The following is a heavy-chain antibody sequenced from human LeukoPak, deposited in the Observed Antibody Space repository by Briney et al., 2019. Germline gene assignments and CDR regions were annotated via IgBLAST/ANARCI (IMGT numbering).Heavy chain of an antibody. CDR1: GGSISSYY. CDR3: ARSTGWHAFT. Sequence: PSETLSLTCTVSGGSISSYYWNWIRQPPGKGLEWIGYIYYSGTTSYNPSLKSRVTISVDRSKNQFSLKLSSVTAADTAVYYCARSTGWHAFTWGQGTLVTVSS. D-gene: IGHD6-19*01. J-gene: IGHJ4*02. V-gene: IGHV4-59*01. CDR2: IYYSGTT.